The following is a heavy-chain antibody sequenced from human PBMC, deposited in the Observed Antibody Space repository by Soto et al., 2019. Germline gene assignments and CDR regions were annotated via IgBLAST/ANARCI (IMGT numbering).Heavy chain of an antibody. CDR2: ISGSGGST. CDR1: GFTFSSYA. V-gene: IGHV3-23*01. CDR3: AKVVWDTVTPFHYYYYGMYV. D-gene: IGHD4-4*01. J-gene: IGHJ6*02. Sequence: EVQLLESGGGLVQPGGSLRLSCAASGFTFSSYAMSWVRQAPGKGLEWVSAISGSGGSTYYADSVKGRFTISRDNSKNTLYLQMNSLRAEDTAVYYCAKVVWDTVTPFHYYYYGMYVWGQGTTVTVSS.